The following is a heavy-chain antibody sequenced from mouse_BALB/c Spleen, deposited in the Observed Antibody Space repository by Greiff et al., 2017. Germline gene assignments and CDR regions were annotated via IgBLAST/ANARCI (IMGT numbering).Heavy chain of an antibody. V-gene: IGHV3-6*02. CDR2: ISYDGSN. Sequence: EVKLMESGPGLVKPSQSLSLTCSVTGYSITSGYYWNWIRQFPGNKLEWMGYISYDGSNNYNPSLKNRISITRDTSKNQFFLKLNSVTTEDTATYYCAREGPTVVADYWGQGTTLTVSS. J-gene: IGHJ2*01. CDR3: AREGPTVVADY. CDR1: GYSITSGYY. D-gene: IGHD1-1*01.